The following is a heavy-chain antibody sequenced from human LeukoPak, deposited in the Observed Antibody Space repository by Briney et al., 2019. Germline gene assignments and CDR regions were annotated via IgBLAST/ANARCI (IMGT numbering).Heavy chain of an antibody. J-gene: IGHJ4*02. CDR3: ARESDYYFDY. Sequence: PGGSLRLSCAASGFTVSSSYMNWVRQAPGKGLEWVSVIYSGGSTYYADSVKGRFTISRDSSKNTLHLQMNSLRAEDTAVYYCARESDYYFDYWGQGTLDTVSS. V-gene: IGHV3-53*01. CDR1: GFTVSSSY. CDR2: IYSGGST.